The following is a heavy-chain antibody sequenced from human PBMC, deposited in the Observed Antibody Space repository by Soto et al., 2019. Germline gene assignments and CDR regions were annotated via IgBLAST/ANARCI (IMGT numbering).Heavy chain of an antibody. D-gene: IGHD5-18*01. CDR2: INHSGST. CDR1: GGSFSGYY. Sequence: SETLSLTCAVYGGSFSGYYLSGIRQPPGKGLEWIGEINHSGSTDYNPSLKSRVTISVDTSKNQFSLKLSSVTAADTAVYYRARRQLWSHCFDYCGQGTLVTVS. CDR3: ARRQLWSHCFDY. J-gene: IGHJ4*02. V-gene: IGHV4-34*01.